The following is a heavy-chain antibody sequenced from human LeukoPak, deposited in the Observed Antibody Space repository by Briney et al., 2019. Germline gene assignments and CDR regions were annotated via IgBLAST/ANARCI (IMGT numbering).Heavy chain of an antibody. CDR2: ISAYNGNT. J-gene: IGHJ6*03. V-gene: IGHV1-18*01. CDR3: ARANSVRNSYGYQTGVAADLHYYYYYMDV. CDR1: GYTFTSYG. Sequence: ASVKVSCKASGYTFTSYGISWVRQAPGQGLEWMGWISAYNGNTNYAQKLQGRVTMTTDTSTSTAYMELSSLRSEDTAVYYCARANSVRNSYGYQTGVAADLHYYYYYMDVWGKGTTVTVSS. D-gene: IGHD5-18*01.